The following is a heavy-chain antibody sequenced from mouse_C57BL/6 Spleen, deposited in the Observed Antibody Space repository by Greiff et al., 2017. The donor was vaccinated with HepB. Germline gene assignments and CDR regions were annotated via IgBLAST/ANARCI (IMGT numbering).Heavy chain of an antibody. D-gene: IGHD2-4*01. Sequence: VQLKQSGPELVKPGDSVKISCKASGYSFTGYFMNWVMQSHGKSLEWIGRINPYNGDTFYNQKFKGKATLTVDKSSSTAHMELRSLTSEDSAVYYCAKGYYEYDGGMDYWGQGTSVTVSS. V-gene: IGHV1-20*01. CDR1: GYSFTGYF. CDR2: INPYNGDT. CDR3: AKGYYEYDGGMDY. J-gene: IGHJ4*01.